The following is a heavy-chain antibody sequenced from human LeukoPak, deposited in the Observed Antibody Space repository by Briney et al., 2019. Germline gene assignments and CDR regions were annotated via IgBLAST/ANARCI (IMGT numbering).Heavy chain of an antibody. CDR2: ISGSGGRT. D-gene: IGHD3-10*01. J-gene: IGHJ3*02. Sequence: GGSLRLSCAASGFTFSSYAMRWVRQAPGKAPEWVSGISGSGGRTYSADSVKGRFITSRDNSKNTLYVQMNTLRAEDTAVYYCARSIYASGSSYTFDIWGERTMVTVSS. CDR1: GFTFSSYA. V-gene: IGHV3-23*01. CDR3: ARSIYASGSSYTFDI.